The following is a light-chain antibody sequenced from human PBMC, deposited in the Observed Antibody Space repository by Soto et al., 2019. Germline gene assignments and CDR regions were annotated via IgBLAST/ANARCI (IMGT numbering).Light chain of an antibody. CDR1: QDISNY. Sequence: DIQMTQSPSSLSASVGDRVTITCQASQDISNYLNWYQQKPGKAPKLLIYDASNLETGVPSRFSGSGSGTDFTFTISSLQPEDIATYYCQQYDXLPLAFGGGTKVDIK. V-gene: IGKV1-33*01. CDR3: QQYDXLPLA. J-gene: IGKJ4*01. CDR2: DAS.